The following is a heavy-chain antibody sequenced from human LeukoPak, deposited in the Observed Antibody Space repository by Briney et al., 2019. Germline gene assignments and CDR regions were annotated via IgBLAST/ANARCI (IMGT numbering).Heavy chain of an antibody. V-gene: IGHV3-21*01. J-gene: IGHJ4*02. CDR1: GFTFSSYS. CDR2: ISSSSSYI. Sequence: GGSLRLSCAASGFTFSSYSMNWVRQAPGKGLEWVSSISSSSSYIYYADSVKGRFTIPRDNAKNSLYLQMNSLRAEDTAVYYCARLYYYDSSGYEYFDYWGQGTLVTVSS. D-gene: IGHD3-22*01. CDR3: ARLYYYDSSGYEYFDY.